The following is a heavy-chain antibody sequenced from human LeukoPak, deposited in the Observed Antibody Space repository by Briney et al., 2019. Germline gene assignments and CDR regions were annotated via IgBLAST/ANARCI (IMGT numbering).Heavy chain of an antibody. CDR2: ISYDGSNK. CDR3: ARAAVDHGLCIDY. J-gene: IGHJ4*02. Sequence: PGRSLRLSCAASGFTFSSYAMHWVRQAPGKGLEWVAVISYDGSNKYYADSVKGRFTISGGNSKNTLYLQMNSLRAEDTAVYYCARAAVDHGLCIDYWGQGTLVTVSS. D-gene: IGHD6-19*01. V-gene: IGHV3-30*04. CDR1: GFTFSSYA.